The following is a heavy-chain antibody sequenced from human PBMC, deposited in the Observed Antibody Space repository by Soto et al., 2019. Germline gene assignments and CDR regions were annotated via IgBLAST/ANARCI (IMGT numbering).Heavy chain of an antibody. CDR3: ARDHPSTSCSSTSCSYSYAMDV. J-gene: IGHJ6*02. V-gene: IGHV1-2*04. D-gene: IGHD2-2*01. Sequence: GASVKVSCKAAGYTFTGYYMHWVRQAPGQGLEWMGWINPNSGGTNYAQTFQGWVTMTRDTSISTAYMELRRLRSDDTAVYYCARDHPSTSCSSTSCSYSYAMDVSGQGTTVTVSS. CDR1: GYTFTGYY. CDR2: INPNSGGT.